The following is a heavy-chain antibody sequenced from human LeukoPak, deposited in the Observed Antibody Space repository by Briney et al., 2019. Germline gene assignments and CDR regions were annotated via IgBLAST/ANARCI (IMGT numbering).Heavy chain of an antibody. V-gene: IGHV3-74*01. Sequence: GGSLRLSCAASGFTFTSYWMHWVPQAPGKGLVWVSRINSDGSSTSYADSVKGRFTISRDNAMQTLHLQMNSLRAEDTGVYYCAKSGGSNYFDHWGQGILVTVSS. CDR1: GFTFTSYW. J-gene: IGHJ4*02. CDR2: INSDGSST. CDR3: AKSGGSNYFDH. D-gene: IGHD3-10*01.